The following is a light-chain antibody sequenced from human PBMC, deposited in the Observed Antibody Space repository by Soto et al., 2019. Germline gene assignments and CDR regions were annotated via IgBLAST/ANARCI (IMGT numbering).Light chain of an antibody. CDR1: QSISSSY. J-gene: IGKJ1*01. CDR2: GAS. Sequence: EIVLTQSPGTLSLSPGERATLSCRASQSISSSYLAWYQQKPGQAPRLLIYGASTRATGIPDRLSGSGSGTDFTLTISRRESEDFAVYYCQQYGSSPRTFGQGTKVEIK. V-gene: IGKV3-20*01. CDR3: QQYGSSPRT.